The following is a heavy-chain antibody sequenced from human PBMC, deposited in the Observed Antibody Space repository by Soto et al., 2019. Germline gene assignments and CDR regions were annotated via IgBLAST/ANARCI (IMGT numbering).Heavy chain of an antibody. V-gene: IGHV3-23*01. Sequence: EVQLLESGGGLVQPGGCLRLSCAGTGFTFSSDAMNWVRQTPGKGLEWVSGISGSGDKTYYADSVKGRFTISRDNSKNTLFLQVNSLRVEDTALYYCEKSPRTGFEAPWDFWGRGTQVTVSS. D-gene: IGHD5-12*01. J-gene: IGHJ4*02. CDR3: EKSPRTGFEAPWDF. CDR1: GFTFSSDA. CDR2: ISGSGDKT.